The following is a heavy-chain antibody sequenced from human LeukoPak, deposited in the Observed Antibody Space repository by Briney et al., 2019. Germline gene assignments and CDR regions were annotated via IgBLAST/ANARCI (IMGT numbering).Heavy chain of an antibody. CDR1: GGSFSGYY. Sequence: SETLSLTCAVYGGSFSGYYWSWIRQPPGKGLEWIWEINHSGSTNYNPSLKSRVTISVDTSKNQFSLKLSSVTAADTAVYYCARHRFGEFDYWGQGTLVTVSS. CDR2: INHSGST. J-gene: IGHJ4*02. D-gene: IGHD3-10*01. CDR3: ARHRFGEFDY. V-gene: IGHV4-34*01.